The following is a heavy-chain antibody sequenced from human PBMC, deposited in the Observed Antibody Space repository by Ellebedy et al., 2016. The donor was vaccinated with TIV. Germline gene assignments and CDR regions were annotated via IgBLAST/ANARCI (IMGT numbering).Heavy chain of an antibody. D-gene: IGHD3-10*01. V-gene: IGHV4-31*03. J-gene: IGHJ4*02. CDR3: ARSGAGKARGFDS. CDR2: IYYSGNT. CDR1: GGSITSAGHY. Sequence: MPSETLSLTCTVPGGSITSAGHYWTWVRQHPGKGLEWIGYIYYSGNTDYNPSFKSRLTMSVDTSQNQFSLKLTSVTAADTAIYFCARSGAGKARGFDSWGQGTLVTVSS.